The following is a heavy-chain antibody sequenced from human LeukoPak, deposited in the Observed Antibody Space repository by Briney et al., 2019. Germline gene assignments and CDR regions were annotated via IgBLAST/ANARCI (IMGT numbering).Heavy chain of an antibody. CDR3: ASAPYCTNGVCQDYHYYGMDV. D-gene: IGHD2-8*01. J-gene: IGHJ6*02. CDR1: GYTFTSYG. CDR2: ISAYNGNT. Sequence: ASVKVSCKASGYTFTSYGISWVRQAPGQGLEWMGWISAYNGNTNYAQKLQGRVTMTTDTSTSTAYMEPRSLRSDDTAVYYCASAPYCTNGVCQDYHYYGMDVWGQGTTVTVSS. V-gene: IGHV1-18*01.